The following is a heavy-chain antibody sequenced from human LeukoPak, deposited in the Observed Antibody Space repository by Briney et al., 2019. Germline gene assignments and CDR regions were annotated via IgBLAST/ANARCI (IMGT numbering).Heavy chain of an antibody. CDR3: TDLVDY. J-gene: IGHJ4*02. CDR2: ISYDGSNK. V-gene: IGHV3-30*03. D-gene: IGHD3-16*01. Sequence: GRSLRLSCAASGFTFSSYGMHWVRQAPGKGLEWVAVISYDGSNKYYADSVKGRFTISRDNSKNTLYLQMNSLRAEDTAVYYCTDLVDYWGQGTPVTVSS. CDR1: GFTFSSYG.